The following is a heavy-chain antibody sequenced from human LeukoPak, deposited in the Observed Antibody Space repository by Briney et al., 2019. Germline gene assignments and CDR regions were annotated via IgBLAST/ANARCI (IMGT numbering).Heavy chain of an antibody. V-gene: IGHV3-11*01. CDR1: GFTFSDYY. CDR2: ISSSGSTI. Sequence: GGSLRLSCAASGFTFSDYYMSWIRQAPGKGLEWVSYISSSGSTIYYADSVKGRFTISRDNAKNSLYLQMNSLRAEDTALYHCARGADYDSSGPHDYWGQGTLVTVSS. D-gene: IGHD3-22*01. J-gene: IGHJ4*02. CDR3: ARGADYDSSGPHDY.